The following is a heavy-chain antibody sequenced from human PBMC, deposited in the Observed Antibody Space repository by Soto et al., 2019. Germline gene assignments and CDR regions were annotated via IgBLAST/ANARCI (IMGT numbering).Heavy chain of an antibody. J-gene: IGHJ4*02. CDR3: ASLYRDPGGYYFDY. V-gene: IGHV1-69*13. Sequence: EASVKVSCKASGGTFSSYAISWVRQAPGQGLEWMGGIIPIFGTANYAQKFQGRVTITADESTSTAYMELSSLRSEDTAVYYCASLYRDPGGYYFDYWGQGTLVTVSS. D-gene: IGHD3-16*01. CDR1: GGTFSSYA. CDR2: IIPIFGTA.